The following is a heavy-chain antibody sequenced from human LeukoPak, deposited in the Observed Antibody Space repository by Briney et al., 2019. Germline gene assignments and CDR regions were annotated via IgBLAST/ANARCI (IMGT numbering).Heavy chain of an antibody. Sequence: PSETLSLTCTVSGGSISSYYWSWIRQPPGKGLGWIGYIYYSGSTNYNPSLKSRVTISVDTSKNQFSLKLSSVTAADTAVYYCARDRYSSSWYRYWYFDLWGRGTLVTVSS. CDR1: GGSISSYY. J-gene: IGHJ2*01. CDR2: IYYSGST. D-gene: IGHD6-13*01. CDR3: ARDRYSSSWYRYWYFDL. V-gene: IGHV4-59*01.